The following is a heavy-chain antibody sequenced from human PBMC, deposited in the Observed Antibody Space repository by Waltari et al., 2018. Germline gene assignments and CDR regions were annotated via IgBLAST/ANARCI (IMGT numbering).Heavy chain of an antibody. Sequence: EVRLVESGGGLVQQGGSLRLSCAASGFNFSSYWMSWVRQAPGKGLEWVANIKQDGSDKYYVDSVEGRFTVSRDNAKNSLYLQMNSLRAEDTAVYYCARVYWPRGFDYWGQGTLITVSS. D-gene: IGHD2-8*02. CDR2: IKQDGSDK. CDR3: ARVYWPRGFDY. V-gene: IGHV3-7*01. CDR1: GFNFSSYW. J-gene: IGHJ4*02.